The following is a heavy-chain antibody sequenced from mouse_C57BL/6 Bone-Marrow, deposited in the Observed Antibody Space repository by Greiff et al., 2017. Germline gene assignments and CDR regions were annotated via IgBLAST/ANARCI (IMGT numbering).Heavy chain of an antibody. Sequence: EVKVVESGGGLVQPGGSLKLSCAASGFTFSDYYMYWVRQTPEKRLEWVAYISNGGGSTYYPDTVKGRFTISRDNAKNTLYLQMSRLKSEDTAMYYCARQAYYYGSSLFAYWGQGTLVTVSA. V-gene: IGHV5-12*01. CDR3: ARQAYYYGSSLFAY. J-gene: IGHJ3*01. CDR1: GFTFSDYY. D-gene: IGHD1-1*01. CDR2: ISNGGGST.